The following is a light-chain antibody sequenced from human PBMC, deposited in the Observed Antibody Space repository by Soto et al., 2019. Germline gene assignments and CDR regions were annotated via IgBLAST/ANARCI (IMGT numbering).Light chain of an antibody. CDR2: EDN. Sequence: LTQPHSVSESPGKTVTISCTRSSGSIASNYVQWYQQRPGSAPTTVIYEDNQRPSGVPDRFSGSIDSSSNSASLTISGLKTEDEADYYCQSYDSSNWVFGGGTKLTDL. CDR1: SGSIASNY. CDR3: QSYDSSNWV. J-gene: IGLJ3*02. V-gene: IGLV6-57*03.